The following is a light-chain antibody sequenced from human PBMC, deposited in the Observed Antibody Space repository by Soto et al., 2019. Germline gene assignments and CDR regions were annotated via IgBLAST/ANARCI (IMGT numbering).Light chain of an antibody. V-gene: IGKV1-39*01. CDR2: SVS. J-gene: IGKJ1*01. CDR1: QSVRTY. CDR3: QQSFSTPWT. Sequence: DIPLTQSPSSLSASVGDRVTITCRTSQSVRTYLNWYQQKPGKAPNLLIYSVSNLQSGVPSRFSGSGSGTDFTLTITSLQPEDFATYYCQQSFSTPWTFGQGTKVEL.